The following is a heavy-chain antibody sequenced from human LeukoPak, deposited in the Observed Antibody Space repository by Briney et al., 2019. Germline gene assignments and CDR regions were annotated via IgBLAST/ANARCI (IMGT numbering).Heavy chain of an antibody. CDR1: GGSIISSY. Sequence: SETLSLTSTVSGGSIISSYGTWFGQPPGKGLEWIGYIYYSGSTNYNPSLKSRVTISVDTSKNQFSLKLSSVTAADTAVYYCARHYGILTGPVFGIWGQGTMVTVSS. CDR3: ARHYGILTGPVFGI. J-gene: IGHJ3*02. CDR2: IYYSGST. V-gene: IGHV4-59*08. D-gene: IGHD3-9*01.